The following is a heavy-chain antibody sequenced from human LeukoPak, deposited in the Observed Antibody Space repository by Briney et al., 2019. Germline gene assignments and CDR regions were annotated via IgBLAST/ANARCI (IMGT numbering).Heavy chain of an antibody. V-gene: IGHV1-18*01. CDR3: ARSEGHISGDFDY. CDR1: GYTFSSYG. Sequence: ASVKVSCKASGYTFSSYGISWVRQAPGQGLEWMGWISAYNGNTIHAQKLQGRVTMTTDTSTSIACMELRGLRSDDTAVYYCARSEGHISGDFDYWGQGTLVAVSS. J-gene: IGHJ4*02. CDR2: ISAYNGNT. D-gene: IGHD1-26*01.